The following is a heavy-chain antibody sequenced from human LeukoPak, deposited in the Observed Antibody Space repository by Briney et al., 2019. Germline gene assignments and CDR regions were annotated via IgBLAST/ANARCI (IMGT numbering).Heavy chain of an antibody. D-gene: IGHD2-15*01. CDR2: MNPNSGNT. J-gene: IGHJ5*02. V-gene: IGHV1-8*01. CDR1: GYTFTSYD. CDR3: ARGTGYCSGGSCYYQKNWFDP. Sequence: ASVKVSCKASGYTFTSYDINWVRQATGQGLEWMGWMNPNSGNTGYAQKFQGRVTMTRNTSISTAYMELSSLRSEDTAMYYCARGTGYCSGGSCYYQKNWFDPWGQGTLVTVSS.